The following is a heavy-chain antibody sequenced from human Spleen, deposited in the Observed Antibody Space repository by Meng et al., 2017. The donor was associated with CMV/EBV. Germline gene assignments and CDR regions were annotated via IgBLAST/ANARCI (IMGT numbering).Heavy chain of an antibody. V-gene: IGHV3-23*01. D-gene: IGHD3-22*01. CDR2: ITASSGTT. J-gene: IGHJ4*02. Sequence: GGSLRLSCTASGFTFSHFAMSWVRQAPGKGLEWVSAITASSGTTHYADSAKGRFTISRDNSKNTLYLQMNSLRAEDTAVYYCAKDPTYYYESTGYYYISYYFDYWGQGTLVTVSS. CDR3: AKDPTYYYESTGYYYISYYFDY. CDR1: GFTFSHFA.